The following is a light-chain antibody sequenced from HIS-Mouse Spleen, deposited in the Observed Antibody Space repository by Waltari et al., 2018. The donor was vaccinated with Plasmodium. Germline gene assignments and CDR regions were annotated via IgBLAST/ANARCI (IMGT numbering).Light chain of an antibody. CDR3: QQYYSYPYT. CDR2: ASS. J-gene: IGKJ2*01. V-gene: IGKV1-8*01. Sequence: IRMTQSPSSFSASTGDRVTITCRASQGISSYLAWYQQKPGKAPKLLIYASSTLQSRVPTRFSGSGSGTDFTLTSSCLQSEDVATYYCQQYYSYPYTFGQGTKLEIK. CDR1: QGISSY.